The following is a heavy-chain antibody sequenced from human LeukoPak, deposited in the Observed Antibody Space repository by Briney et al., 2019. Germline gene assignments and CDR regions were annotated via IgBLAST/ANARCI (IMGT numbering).Heavy chain of an antibody. Sequence: PGGSLRLSCAASGFTFSSYAMHWVRQAPGKGLEWVAVISYDGSNKYYADSVKGRFTISRDNSKNTLYLQMNSLRAEDTAVYYCARVYGDYGYFDYWGQGTLVTVPS. CDR3: ARVYGDYGYFDY. CDR2: ISYDGSNK. V-gene: IGHV3-30-3*01. D-gene: IGHD4-17*01. J-gene: IGHJ4*02. CDR1: GFTFSSYA.